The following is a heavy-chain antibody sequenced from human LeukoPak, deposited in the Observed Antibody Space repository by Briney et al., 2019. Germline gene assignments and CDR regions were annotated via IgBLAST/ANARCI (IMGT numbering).Heavy chain of an antibody. CDR1: GFTFSNYA. J-gene: IGHJ4*02. V-gene: IGHV3-33*01. Sequence: PGRSLRLSCAASGFTFSNYAMHWVRQPPGKGLEWVTLIQRDGSDQYYADSVKGRFTISRDNSKNTLYLQMNNLRAEDTALYYCARVGGYTYGHPLDYGGQETRVTFPS. D-gene: IGHD5-18*01. CDR3: ARVGGYTYGHPLDY. CDR2: IQRDGSDQ.